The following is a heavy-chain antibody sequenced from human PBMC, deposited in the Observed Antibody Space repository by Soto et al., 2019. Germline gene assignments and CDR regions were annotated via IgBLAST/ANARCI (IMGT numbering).Heavy chain of an antibody. Sequence: QVQLVQSGTEVKKPGSSVKVSCKASGGTFNKYAIDWVRQAPGQGLEWMGGIIPLFGTPNYAQKFQGRVTISGDEVTSTAYMELSSLRSEDTGVYYCARQFDLDRSGYYYAYWGQGTLVTVSS. CDR1: GGTFNKYA. J-gene: IGHJ4*02. V-gene: IGHV1-69*01. D-gene: IGHD3-22*01. CDR3: ARQFDLDRSGYYYAY. CDR2: IIPLFGTP.